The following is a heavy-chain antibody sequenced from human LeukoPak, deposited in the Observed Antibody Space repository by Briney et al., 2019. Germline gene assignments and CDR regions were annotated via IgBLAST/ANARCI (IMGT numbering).Heavy chain of an antibody. CDR3: ARARGGDYVYYMDV. CDR2: IIPIFGTT. J-gene: IGHJ6*03. V-gene: IGHV1-69*06. D-gene: IGHD4-17*01. CDR1: GGTFNSYA. Sequence: SVKVSCKASGGTFNSYAISWVRQAPGQGLEWMGGIIPIFGTTNYARKFRGRVTLTADKSTRTAYMELSSLRSEDTAVYYCARARGGDYVYYMDVWGKGTTVTVSS.